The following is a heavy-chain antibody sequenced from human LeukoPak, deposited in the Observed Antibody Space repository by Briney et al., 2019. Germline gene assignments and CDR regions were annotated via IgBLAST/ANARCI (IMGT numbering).Heavy chain of an antibody. D-gene: IGHD4-17*01. Sequence: SGGSLRLSCAAPGFTFSTYVIYWVRQAPGKGLEWVAVISYDGSNKYYADSVKGRFTISRDNSKNTLYLQMNSLRAEDTAVYYCARYFGDVDAFDIWGQGTMVTVSS. CDR1: GFTFSTYV. V-gene: IGHV3-30*04. J-gene: IGHJ3*02. CDR2: ISYDGSNK. CDR3: ARYFGDVDAFDI.